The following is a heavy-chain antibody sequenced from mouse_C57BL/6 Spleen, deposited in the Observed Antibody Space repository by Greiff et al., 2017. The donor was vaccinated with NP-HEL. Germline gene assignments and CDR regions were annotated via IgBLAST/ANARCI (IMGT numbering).Heavy chain of an antibody. V-gene: IGHV1-81*01. Sequence: VQLQQSGAELARPGASVKLSCKASGYTFTSYGISWVKQRTGQGLEWIGEIYPRSGNTYYNEKVKGKAKLTADKASSTAYMALRSLTSEDSAVYFCARWRDSFFDYWGQGTTLTVSS. CDR3: ARWRDSFFDY. J-gene: IGHJ2*01. D-gene: IGHD3-3*01. CDR1: GYTFTSYG. CDR2: IYPRSGNT.